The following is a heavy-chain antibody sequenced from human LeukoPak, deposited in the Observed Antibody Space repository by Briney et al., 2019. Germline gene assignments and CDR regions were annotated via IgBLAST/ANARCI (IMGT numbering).Heavy chain of an antibody. V-gene: IGHV1-18*01. CDR3: ARDFWSGSPPLYYYYMDV. CDR2: ISAYNGNT. D-gene: IGHD3-3*01. J-gene: IGHJ6*03. CDR1: GYTFTSYG. Sequence: ASEKVSCKASGYTFTSYGISWVRQAPGQGLEWMGWISAYNGNTNYAQKLQGRVTMTTDTSTSTAYMELRSLRSDDTAVYYCARDFWSGSPPLYYYYMDVWGKGTTVTVSS.